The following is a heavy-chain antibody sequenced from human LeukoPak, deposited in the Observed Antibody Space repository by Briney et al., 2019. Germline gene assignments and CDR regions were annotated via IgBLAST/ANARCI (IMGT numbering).Heavy chain of an antibody. Sequence: AXVKVSCKASGYTFTSYGISWVRQAPGQGLEWMGWISAYNGNTNYAQKLKSRVTMTTDTSTSTAYMELRSLRSDDTAVYYCARGRGGVVSKVLDAFDIWGQGTMVTVSS. V-gene: IGHV1-18*01. CDR3: ARGRGGVVSKVLDAFDI. D-gene: IGHD3-3*01. J-gene: IGHJ3*02. CDR2: ISAYNGNT. CDR1: GYTFTSYG.